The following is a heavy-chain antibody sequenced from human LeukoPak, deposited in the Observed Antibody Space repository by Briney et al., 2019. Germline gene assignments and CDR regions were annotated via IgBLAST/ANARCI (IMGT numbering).Heavy chain of an antibody. CDR2: INHSGST. D-gene: IGHD2-15*01. J-gene: IGHJ5*02. Sequence: SETLSLTCSVSDDSITMYYWTWIRQPPGKGLEWIGEINHSGSTNYNPSLKSRVTISVDTSKNQFSLKLSSVTAADTAVYYCARGRGAYCSGGSCYRQPYNWFDPWGQGTLVTVSS. CDR1: DDSITMYY. CDR3: ARGRGAYCSGGSCYRQPYNWFDP. V-gene: IGHV4-34*01.